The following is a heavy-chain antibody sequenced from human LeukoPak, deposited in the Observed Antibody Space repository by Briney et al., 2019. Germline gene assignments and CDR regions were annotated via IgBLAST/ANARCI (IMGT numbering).Heavy chain of an antibody. CDR1: GGSISSYY. CDR2: IYYSGST. V-gene: IGHV4-59*08. D-gene: IGHD3-10*01. J-gene: IGHJ4*02. Sequence: SETLSLTCTVSGGSISSYYWSWIRQPPGKGLEWIGYIYYSGSTNYNPSLKSRVTISVDTSKNQFSLKLSSVTAADTAVYYCARTDYGSGSYYDYWGQGTLVTVS. CDR3: ARTDYGSGSYYDY.